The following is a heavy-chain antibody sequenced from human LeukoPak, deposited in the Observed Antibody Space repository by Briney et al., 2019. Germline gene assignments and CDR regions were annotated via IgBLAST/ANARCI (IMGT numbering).Heavy chain of an antibody. D-gene: IGHD6-6*01. CDR2: ISSSGSTI. J-gene: IGHJ4*02. V-gene: IGHV3-11*04. Sequence: PGGSLRPSCAASGFTFSDYYMSWIRQAPGKGLEWVSYISSSGSTIYYADSVKGRFTISRDNARNSLYLQMNSLRAEDTAVYYCARGEWSSSPFDYWGQGTLVTVSS. CDR1: GFTFSDYY. CDR3: ARGEWSSSPFDY.